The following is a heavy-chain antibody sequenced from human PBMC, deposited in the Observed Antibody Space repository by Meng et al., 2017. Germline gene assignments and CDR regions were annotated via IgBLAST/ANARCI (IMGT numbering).Heavy chain of an antibody. D-gene: IGHD4-23*01. CDR3: ARGVGYGGNSLYFDY. J-gene: IGHJ4*02. Sequence: QGQLVQAGRKGREPGSSVKGHVKAYGGTFKSYAISWVRQAPGQGVEWMGGITPIFGTANYAQKFQGRVTITADKSTSTAYMELSSLRSEDTAVYYCARGVGYGGNSLYFDYWGQGTLVTVSS. CDR2: ITPIFGTA. CDR1: GGTFKSYA. V-gene: IGHV1-69*06.